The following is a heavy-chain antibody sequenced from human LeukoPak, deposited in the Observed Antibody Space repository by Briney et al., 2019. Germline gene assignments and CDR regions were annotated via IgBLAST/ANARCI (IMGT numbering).Heavy chain of an antibody. D-gene: IGHD5-12*01. J-gene: IGHJ4*02. CDR3: AKTYSGYDYADY. CDR1: GFTFSSYA. Sequence: SGGSLRLSCAASGFTFSSYAMSWVRQAPGKGLEWVSAISGSGGTIYYADSVKGRFTISRDNSKNTLYLQMNSLRAEDTAVYYCAKTYSGYDYADYWGQGTLVTVSS. V-gene: IGHV3-23*01. CDR2: ISGSGGTI.